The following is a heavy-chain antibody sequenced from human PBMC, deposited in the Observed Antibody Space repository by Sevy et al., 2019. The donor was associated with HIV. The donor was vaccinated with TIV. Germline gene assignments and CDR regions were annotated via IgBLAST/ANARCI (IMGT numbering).Heavy chain of an antibody. CDR1: GGSITSLY. J-gene: IGHJ4*02. Sequence: SETLSLTCTVSGGSITSLYWNWIRQPPGKGLEWIANIYYNGHINYNPSLKSRVTLSLDTPKNQFSLRLSSVTAADTAMYYCAGENAWGRGYSWGQGTLVTASS. V-gene: IGHV4-59*08. CDR3: AGENAWGRGYS. D-gene: IGHD1-26*01. CDR2: IYYNGHI.